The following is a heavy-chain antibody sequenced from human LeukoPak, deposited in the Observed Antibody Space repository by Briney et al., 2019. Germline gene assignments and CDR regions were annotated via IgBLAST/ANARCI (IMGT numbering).Heavy chain of an antibody. CDR1: GGSISSYY. CDR2: SFFSGST. J-gene: IGHJ4*02. D-gene: IGHD6-19*01. CDR3: ARGGLSSGWYG. Sequence: SETLSLTCTVSGGSISSYYWSWIRQPPGKGLEWIGYSFFSGSTNYNPSPKSRVTISLDTSKNQFSLRLNSVTAADTAVYYCARGGLSSGWYGWGQGTLATVSS. V-gene: IGHV4-59*01.